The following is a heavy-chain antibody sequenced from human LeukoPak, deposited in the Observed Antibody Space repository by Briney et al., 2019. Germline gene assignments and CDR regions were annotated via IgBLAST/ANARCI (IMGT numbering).Heavy chain of an antibody. V-gene: IGHV4-39*01. CDR2: IYYSGST. Sequence: SETLFLTCTVSGGSISSSSYYWGWIRQPPGKGLEWIGSIYYSGSTYYNPSLKSRVTISVDTSKNQFSLKLSSVTAADTAVYYCIGHSSSWTGRWGQGTLVTVSS. J-gene: IGHJ4*02. D-gene: IGHD6-13*01. CDR3: IGHSSSWTGR. CDR1: GGSISSSSYY.